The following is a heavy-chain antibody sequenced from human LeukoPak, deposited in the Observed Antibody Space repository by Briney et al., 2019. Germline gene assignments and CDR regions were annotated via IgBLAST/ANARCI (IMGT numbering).Heavy chain of an antibody. CDR1: GFTFSSYE. D-gene: IGHD2-21*01. Sequence: SLRLSCAAAGFTFSSYEMNWVCQATGKGLGWVAYISNSGSTINHADSVKDRFTISRDKAKNPLYLQMNSLRAEDTAVSYCVVVFDYWGQGALVTVSS. CDR2: ISNSGSTI. CDR3: VVVFDY. V-gene: IGHV3-48*03. J-gene: IGHJ4*02.